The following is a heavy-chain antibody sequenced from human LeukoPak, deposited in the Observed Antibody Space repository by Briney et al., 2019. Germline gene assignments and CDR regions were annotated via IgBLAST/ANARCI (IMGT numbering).Heavy chain of an antibody. CDR1: GCSFSSYA. Sequence: GGSLRLSCPACGCSFSSYAMIWVGQAAARGQEGVSGVSGCGCRKYYAGSVKSRFTNTRNTTTITLYLHMNSLRAEDTAVYYCANFLLRLKPQSSSGSQAPVDYWGQGTLVTVSS. CDR3: ANFLLRLKPQSSSGSQAPVDY. V-gene: IGHV3-23*01. CDR2: VSGCGCRK. J-gene: IGHJ4*02. D-gene: IGHD2-15*01.